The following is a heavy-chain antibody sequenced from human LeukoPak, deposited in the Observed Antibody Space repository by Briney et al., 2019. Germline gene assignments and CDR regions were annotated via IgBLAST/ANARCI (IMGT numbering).Heavy chain of an antibody. V-gene: IGHV4-34*01. J-gene: IGHJ5*02. D-gene: IGHD3-10*01. CDR3: ARSERRLYGSGRSNWFDP. CDR2: INHSGST. Sequence: SETLSLTCAVYGGSFSGYYWSWIRQPPGKGLEWIGEINHSGSTNYNPSLKSRVTISVDTSKNQFSLKLSSVTAADTAVYYCARSERRLYGSGRSNWFDPWGQGTLVTVSS. CDR1: GGSFSGYY.